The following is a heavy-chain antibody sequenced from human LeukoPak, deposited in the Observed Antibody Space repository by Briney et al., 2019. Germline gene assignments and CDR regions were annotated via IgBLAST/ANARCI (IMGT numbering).Heavy chain of an antibody. Sequence: ASVKVSCKASGYTFTSYDINWVRQATGHGIEGMGWMKPNSGNTGYAQKFQGRVTMTRNTSISTAYMELSSLRSEDTAVYYCERGPRIAARPRYYYYMDVWGKGTTVTVSS. V-gene: IGHV1-8*01. CDR3: ERGPRIAARPRYYYYMDV. J-gene: IGHJ6*03. CDR1: GYTFTSYD. D-gene: IGHD6-6*01. CDR2: MKPNSGNT.